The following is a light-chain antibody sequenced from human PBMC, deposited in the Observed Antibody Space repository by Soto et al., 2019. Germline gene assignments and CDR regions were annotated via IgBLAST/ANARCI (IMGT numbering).Light chain of an antibody. Sequence: QSVLTQPASVSGSPGQSITISCTGSSSDIGAYNYVSWFQQYPGKAPKLIISEVSSRPSGVSNRFSGSKSGTAASLTISGLQTEDEADYYCQSYDSSLSGYVFGTGTKVTVL. V-gene: IGLV2-14*01. CDR2: EVS. CDR1: SSDIGAYNY. J-gene: IGLJ1*01. CDR3: QSYDSSLSGYV.